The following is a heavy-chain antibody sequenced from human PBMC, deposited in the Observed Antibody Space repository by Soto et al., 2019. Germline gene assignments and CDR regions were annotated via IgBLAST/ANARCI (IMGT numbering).Heavy chain of an antibody. CDR3: AKDLRFSQPVVVVDDIFDV. Sequence: GGSLRLSCAASGFIYKDYAMNWVRQAPGKGLEWVSGISGRGASTYYADSVKGRFVISRDNSKSTLHLQMNGLRDEDTAVYFCAKDLRFSQPVVVVDDIFDVCALGTRVTVSS. CDR1: GFIYKDYA. V-gene: IGHV3-23*01. D-gene: IGHD3-16*01. J-gene: IGHJ3*01. CDR2: ISGRGAST.